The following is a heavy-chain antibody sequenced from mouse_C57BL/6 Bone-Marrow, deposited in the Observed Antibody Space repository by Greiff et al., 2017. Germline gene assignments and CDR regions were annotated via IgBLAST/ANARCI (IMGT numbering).Heavy chain of an antibody. J-gene: IGHJ3*01. CDR3: ANLLPWFAY. Sequence: VQLQQPGAELVRPGSSVKLSCKASGYTFTSYWMHWVKQRPIQGLEWIGNIDPSDSETNYNQKFKDKATLTVDKSSSTAYMQLSSLASEDSAVYCCANLLPWFAYWGQGTLVTVSA. CDR2: IDPSDSET. CDR1: GYTFTSYW. V-gene: IGHV1-52*01.